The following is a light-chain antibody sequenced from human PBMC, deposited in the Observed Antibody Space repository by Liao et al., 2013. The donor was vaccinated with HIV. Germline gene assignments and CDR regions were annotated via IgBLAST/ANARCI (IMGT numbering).Light chain of an antibody. J-gene: IGLJ1*01. CDR1: QLGNKN. CDR3: QVWDAGTDHDV. V-gene: IGLV3-1*01. CDR2: EDD. Sequence: SYELTQPPSVSVSPGQTASITCSGDQLGNKNICWYQQKPGQSPVLVIYEDDKRPSGIPERFSGSNSGNTATLTISRVEAGDEADYFCQVWDAGTDHDVFGTGTKVTVL.